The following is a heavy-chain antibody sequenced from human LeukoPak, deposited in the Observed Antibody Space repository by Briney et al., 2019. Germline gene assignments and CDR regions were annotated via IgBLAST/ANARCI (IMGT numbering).Heavy chain of an antibody. CDR2: INHSGST. Sequence: SETLSLTCAVYGGSFSGYYWRWIRQPPGKGLEWIGEINHSGSTNYNPSLKSRVTISVDMSKNQFSPKLSSVTAADTAVYYCARGRAMVRGYKVYYYYGMDVWGKGTTVTVSS. CDR3: ARGRAMVRGYKVYYYYGMDV. CDR1: GGSFSGYY. D-gene: IGHD3-10*01. J-gene: IGHJ6*04. V-gene: IGHV4-34*01.